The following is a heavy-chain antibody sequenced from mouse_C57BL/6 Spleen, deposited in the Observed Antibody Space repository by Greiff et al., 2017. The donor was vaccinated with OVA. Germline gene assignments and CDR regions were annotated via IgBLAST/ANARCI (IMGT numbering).Heavy chain of an antibody. CDR2: ISRGSSTI. V-gene: IGHV5-17*01. CDR3: ARTLDY. J-gene: IGHJ2*01. Sequence: EVQGVESGGGLVKPGGSLKLSCAASGFTFSDYGMHWVRQAPEKGLEWVAYISRGSSTIYYADTVKGRFTISRDNAKNTLFLQMTSLRAEDTAMYYCARTLDYWGQGTTLTVSS. CDR1: GFTFSDYG.